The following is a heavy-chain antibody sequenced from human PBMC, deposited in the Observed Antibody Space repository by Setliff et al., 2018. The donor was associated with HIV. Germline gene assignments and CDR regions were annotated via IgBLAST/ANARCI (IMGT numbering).Heavy chain of an antibody. Sequence: SETLSLTCAVSGGSISSGGYSWSWIRQPPGKGLEWIGYIYHSGSTYYNPSLKSRVNISVDRSKNQFSLKLSSVTAADTAVYYCARGWFGELPPRDYYGMEVWGQGTTVTVSS. J-gene: IGHJ6*02. CDR1: GGSISSGGYS. D-gene: IGHD3-10*01. V-gene: IGHV4-30-2*01. CDR2: IYHSGST. CDR3: ARGWFGELPPRDYYGMEV.